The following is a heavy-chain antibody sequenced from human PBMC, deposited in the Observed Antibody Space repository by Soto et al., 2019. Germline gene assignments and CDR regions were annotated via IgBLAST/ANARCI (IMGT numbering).Heavy chain of an antibody. CDR2: IYYSGST. CDR3: ARHGYYDSSGYYI. D-gene: IGHD3-22*01. J-gene: IGHJ4*02. V-gene: IGHV4-39*01. CDR1: GGSISSSSYY. Sequence: QLQLQESGPGLVKPSETLSLTCTVSGGSISSSSYYWGWIRQPPGKGLEWIGSIYYSGSTYYNPSLKSRVTLSVDTSKNQFSLKLSSVTAADTAVYYCARHGYYDSSGYYIWGQGTLVTVSS.